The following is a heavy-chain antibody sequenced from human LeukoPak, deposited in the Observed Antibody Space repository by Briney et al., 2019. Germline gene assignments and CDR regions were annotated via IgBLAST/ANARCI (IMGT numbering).Heavy chain of an antibody. V-gene: IGHV3-21*01. D-gene: IGHD6-6*01. CDR3: ARDRGGKIAARVDY. CDR1: AFTFSSYS. CDR2: ISSSSGYI. J-gene: IGHJ4*02. Sequence: PGGSLRLSCAASAFTFSSYSMNWVRQAPGKGLEWVSSISSSSGYIYYADSVKGRFTISRDNAKNSLYLQMNSLRAEDTAVYYCARDRGGKIAARVDYWGQGTLVTVSS.